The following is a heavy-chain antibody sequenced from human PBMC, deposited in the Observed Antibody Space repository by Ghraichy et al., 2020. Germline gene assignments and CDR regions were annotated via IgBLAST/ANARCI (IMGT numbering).Heavy chain of an antibody. CDR1: GFTFSTYA. CDR3: EKGDNIDDYGGNSVY. Sequence: GGSLRLSCAASGFTFSTYAMSWVRQAPGKGLEWVSGISGSVDSKYYADSVKGRFTISRDNSKNTLYLQMNSLRAEDTAVYYCEKGDNIDDYGGNSVYWGQGTLVTVSS. V-gene: IGHV3-23*01. CDR2: ISGSVDSK. D-gene: IGHD4-23*01. J-gene: IGHJ4*02.